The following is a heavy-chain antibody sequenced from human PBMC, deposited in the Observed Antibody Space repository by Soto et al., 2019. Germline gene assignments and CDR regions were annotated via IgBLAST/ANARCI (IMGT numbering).Heavy chain of an antibody. J-gene: IGHJ4*02. Sequence: PSETLSLTCTVSGGSISSYYWSWIRQPPGKGLEWIGYIYYSGSTNYNPSPQSRVTISVDTSKNQFSLHLSSVTDADTAVYYCAGSRITATRSDYWGQGPLVTVSS. CDR3: AGSRITATRSDY. CDR1: GGSISSYY. V-gene: IGHV4-59*08. D-gene: IGHD1-20*01. CDR2: IYYSGST.